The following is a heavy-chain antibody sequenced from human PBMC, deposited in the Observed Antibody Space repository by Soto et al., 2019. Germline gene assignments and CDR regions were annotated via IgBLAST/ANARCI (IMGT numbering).Heavy chain of an antibody. D-gene: IGHD5-18*01. V-gene: IGHV4-61*07. Sequence: WTWIRQSPGKGLEFLGYIFYTGKTTYNPSLKSRVAMSVDTSRNRFALKLRSVTAADTATYYCARLKRGYSYGSIIDFWGRGTLVTVSS. J-gene: IGHJ4*01. CDR3: ARLKRGYSYGSIIDF. CDR2: IFYTGKT.